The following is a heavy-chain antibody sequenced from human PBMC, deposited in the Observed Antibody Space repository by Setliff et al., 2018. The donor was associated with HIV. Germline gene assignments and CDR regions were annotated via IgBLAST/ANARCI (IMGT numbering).Heavy chain of an antibody. J-gene: IGHJ4*02. CDR2: IRAGGAT. D-gene: IGHD3-22*01. Sequence: GSPRLSCAASGFSFSNAWISWVRQAPGKGLEWVARIRAGGATEYAAAVKDRFTISRDNAKNSLYLQMNSLRAEDTAVYYCARGVLVITHSALDYWGQGTLVTVSS. CDR3: ARGVLVITHSALDY. CDR1: GFSFSNAW. V-gene: IGHV3-15*01.